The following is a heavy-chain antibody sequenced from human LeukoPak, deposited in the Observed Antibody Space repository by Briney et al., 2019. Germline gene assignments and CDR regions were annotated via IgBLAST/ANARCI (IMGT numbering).Heavy chain of an antibody. V-gene: IGHV3-23*01. J-gene: IGHJ5*02. Sequence: GGSLRLSCAASGFTFSSYAMNWVRQAPGKGLEWVSGITSSGDNTYYADSVKGRFTISRDNSKKTLWLQLNNLRVEDTAVYYCAKDRVAIFGVVTTHWFDPWGQGTLVTVSS. CDR2: ITSSGDNT. CDR3: AKDRVAIFGVVTTHWFDP. D-gene: IGHD3-3*01. CDR1: GFTFSSYA.